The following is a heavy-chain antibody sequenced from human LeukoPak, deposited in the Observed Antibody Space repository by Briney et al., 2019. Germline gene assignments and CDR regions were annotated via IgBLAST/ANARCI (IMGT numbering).Heavy chain of an antibody. V-gene: IGHV3-30*03. D-gene: IGHD5-12*01. CDR2: ISYDGSNK. CDR1: GFTFRSYG. CDR3: VREERGLAIDY. J-gene: IGHJ4*02. Sequence: GGSLRLSCAASGFTFRSYGIHWVRQAPGKGLEWVAVISYDGSNKYYADSVKGRFTISRDNSKNTLFLQMGSLRAEDTAVYYCVREERGLAIDYWGQGTLVTVSS.